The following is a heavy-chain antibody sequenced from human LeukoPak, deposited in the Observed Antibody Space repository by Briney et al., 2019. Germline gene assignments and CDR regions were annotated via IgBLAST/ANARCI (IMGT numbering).Heavy chain of an antibody. CDR3: ASAHSRYCSSTSCYRTHAFDI. CDR2: IYYSGST. V-gene: IGHV4-39*01. D-gene: IGHD2-2*01. J-gene: IGHJ3*02. CDR1: GGSISSSSYD. Sequence: SETLSLTCTVSGGSISSSSYDWGWIRQPPGKGLEWIGSIYYSGSTYYNPSLKSRVTISVDTSKNQFSLKLSSVTAADTAVYYCASAHSRYCSSTSCYRTHAFDIWGQGTMVTVSS.